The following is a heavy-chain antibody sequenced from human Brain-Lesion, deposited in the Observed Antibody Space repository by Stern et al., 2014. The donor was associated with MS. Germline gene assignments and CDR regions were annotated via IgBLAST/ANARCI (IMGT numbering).Heavy chain of an antibody. J-gene: IGHJ4*02. CDR1: GGSISNSTYY. Sequence: QVQLVQSGPGLVKPSETLSLTCTVSGGSISNSTYYWAWIRQPPGKGLEWIGNIYYSGFTYYNPSLKSRVTISVDMSKNQFSLKLSSVTAADTAIYYCARHDSVPRPSQLYSARDRGPGYFDYWGQGTLVTVSS. D-gene: IGHD1-26*01. CDR2: IYYSGFT. V-gene: IGHV4-39*01. CDR3: ARHDSVPRPSQLYSARDRGPGYFDY.